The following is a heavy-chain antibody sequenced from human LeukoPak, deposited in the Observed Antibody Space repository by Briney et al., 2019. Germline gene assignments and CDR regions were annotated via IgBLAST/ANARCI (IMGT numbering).Heavy chain of an antibody. CDR2: ISVRSNYI. CDR3: VRLRRNSDRSGYYYYYDY. D-gene: IGHD3-22*01. CDR1: GFTFSSYS. J-gene: IGHJ4*02. Sequence: GGSLRLSFAASGFTFSSYSKNWVRQAPGKGLEWVSSISVRSNYIYYADSVRGRFSISRDDARDSLYLEMNSLRAEDSAVYYCVRLRRNSDRSGYYYYYDYWGQGTLVTVSS. V-gene: IGHV3-21*01.